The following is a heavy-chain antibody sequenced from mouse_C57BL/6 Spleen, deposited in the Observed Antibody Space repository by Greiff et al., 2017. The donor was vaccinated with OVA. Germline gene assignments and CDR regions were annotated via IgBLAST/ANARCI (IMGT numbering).Heavy chain of an antibody. CDR3: TYGSSYVGYAMDY. CDR2: IYPGNSDT. D-gene: IGHD1-1*01. J-gene: IGHJ4*01. V-gene: IGHV1-5*01. CDR1: GYTFTSYW. Sequence: EVKLVESGTVLARPGASVKMSCKTSGYTFTSYWMHWVKQRPGQGLEWIGAIYPGNSDTSYNQKFKGKAKLTAVTSASTAYMELSSLTNEDSAVYFCTYGSSYVGYAMDYWGQGTSFTVSS.